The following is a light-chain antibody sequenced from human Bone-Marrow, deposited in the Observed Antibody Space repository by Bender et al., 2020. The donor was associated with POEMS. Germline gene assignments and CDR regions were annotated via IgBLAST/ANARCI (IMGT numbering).Light chain of an antibody. CDR3: QVWDSSSVQYV. J-gene: IGLJ1*01. V-gene: IGLV3-21*02. Sequence: SVVLTQPPSVSVAPGQTARLTCWADNIGSKPVHWYQQKAGQAPVLIVYDDHYRPSGIPERFSGANPGNTATLTITWVEAGDEADYYCQVWDSSSVQYVFGTGTEVTVL. CDR1: NIGSKP. CDR2: DDH.